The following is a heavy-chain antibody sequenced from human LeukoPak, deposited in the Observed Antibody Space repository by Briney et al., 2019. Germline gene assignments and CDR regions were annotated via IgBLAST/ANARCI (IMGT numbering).Heavy chain of an antibody. CDR1: GYSFTSYW. CDR2: IYPGDSDT. D-gene: IGHD3-9*01. J-gene: IGHJ3*02. CDR3: ARLYDILTGYSTPDDAFDI. V-gene: IGHV5-51*01. Sequence: GESLKISCKGSGYSFTSYWIGWVRQMPGKGLEWMGIIYPGDSDTRYSPSFQGQVTISADKSISTAYLQWSSLKASDTAMYYCARLYDILTGYSTPDDAFDIWGQGTMVTVSS.